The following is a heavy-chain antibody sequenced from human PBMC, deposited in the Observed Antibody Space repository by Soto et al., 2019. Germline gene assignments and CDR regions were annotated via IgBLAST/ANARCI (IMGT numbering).Heavy chain of an antibody. Sequence: PGGSLRLSCAASGFTFSSYGMHWVRQAPGKGLEWAAVISYDGSNKYYADSVKGRFTISRDNSKNTLYLQMNSLRAEDTAVYYCAKSDCGGDCFLTGGMDVWGQGTTVTVSS. CDR1: GFTFSSYG. V-gene: IGHV3-30*18. CDR2: ISYDGSNK. D-gene: IGHD2-21*02. J-gene: IGHJ6*02. CDR3: AKSDCGGDCFLTGGMDV.